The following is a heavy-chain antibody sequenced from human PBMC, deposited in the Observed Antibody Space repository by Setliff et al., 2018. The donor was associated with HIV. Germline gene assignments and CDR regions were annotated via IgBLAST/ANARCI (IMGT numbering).Heavy chain of an antibody. CDR3: ARARRDSYDRGRRNHYYIDV. J-gene: IGHJ6*03. CDR2: MNPNSGNT. D-gene: IGHD3-22*01. V-gene: IGHV1-8*02. Sequence: ASVKVSCKASGYTFTNSDINWVRQATGQGLEWMGWMNPNSGNTGYAQKFQGRVIMTRDTSIGTAYMELNNLKFEDAAVYYCARARRDSYDRGRRNHYYIDVWGKGTPVTVSS. CDR1: GYTFTNSD.